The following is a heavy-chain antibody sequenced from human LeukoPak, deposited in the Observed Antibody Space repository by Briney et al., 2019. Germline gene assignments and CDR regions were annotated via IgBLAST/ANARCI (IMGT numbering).Heavy chain of an antibody. Sequence: SETLSLTCTVSGVSIGSHYWSWIRQSPGKGLVWIGCVYNSGTTVYNPSLTGRVTISVDTSKNQYSLNLRSVTAADAAVYYCARDAYWGQGILVTVSS. V-gene: IGHV4-59*11. CDR2: VYNSGTT. CDR3: ARDAY. J-gene: IGHJ4*02. CDR1: GVSIGSHY.